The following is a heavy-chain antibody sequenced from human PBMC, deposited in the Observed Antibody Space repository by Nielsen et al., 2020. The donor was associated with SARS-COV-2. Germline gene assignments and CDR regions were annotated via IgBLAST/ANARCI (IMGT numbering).Heavy chain of an antibody. V-gene: IGHV4-4*02. Sequence: VRQAPGKGLEWIGEIYHSGSTNYNPSLKSRVTISVDTSKNQFSLKLSSVTAADTAVYYCARVPIRAYYYGSGSYHRGYFDYWGQGTLVTVSS. J-gene: IGHJ4*02. D-gene: IGHD3-10*01. CDR2: IYHSGST. CDR3: ARVPIRAYYYGSGSYHRGYFDY.